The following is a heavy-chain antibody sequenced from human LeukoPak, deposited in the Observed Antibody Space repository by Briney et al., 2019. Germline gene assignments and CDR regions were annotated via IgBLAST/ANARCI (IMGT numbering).Heavy chain of an antibody. CDR2: IYSGSSST. D-gene: IGHD6-19*01. CDR1: GFTVSSDY. CDR3: ARVGSGWYDFDY. J-gene: IGHJ4*02. V-gene: IGHV3-53*04. Sequence: GGSLRLSCAASGFTVSSDYMSWVRQAPGKGLEWVSVIYSGSSSTYYTDSVKGRFTISRHNSKNTLYLQMNSLRAEDTAVYYCARVGSGWYDFDYWGQGTLVTVSS.